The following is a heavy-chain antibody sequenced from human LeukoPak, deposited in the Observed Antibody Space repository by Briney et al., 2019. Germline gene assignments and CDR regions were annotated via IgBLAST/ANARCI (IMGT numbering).Heavy chain of an antibody. J-gene: IGHJ4*02. CDR2: IYYSGST. D-gene: IGHD2-2*01. CDR1: GGSISSYY. CDR3: AGYCSSTSCYLGDY. V-gene: IGHV4-59*12. Sequence: KPSETLSLTCTVSGGSISSYYWSWIRQPPGKGLEWIGYIYYSGSTNYNPSLKSRVTISVDTSKNQFSLKLSSVTAADTAVYYCAGYCSSTSCYLGDYWGQGTLVTVSS.